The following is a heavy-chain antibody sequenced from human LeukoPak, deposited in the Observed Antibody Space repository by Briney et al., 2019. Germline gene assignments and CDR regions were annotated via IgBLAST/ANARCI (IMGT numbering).Heavy chain of an antibody. D-gene: IGHD3-10*01. V-gene: IGHV3-7*05. CDR2: IKQDGSEK. CDR1: GFTFSRYW. CDR3: ARVFWFGESYYFGY. J-gene: IGHJ4*02. Sequence: GGSLRLSCAASGFTFSRYWMSWVRQAPGKGLEWVANIKQDGSEKDYVDSVKGRFTISRDNAKNSLYVQMNSLRAEDTAVYYCARVFWFGESYYFGYWGQGTLVTVPS.